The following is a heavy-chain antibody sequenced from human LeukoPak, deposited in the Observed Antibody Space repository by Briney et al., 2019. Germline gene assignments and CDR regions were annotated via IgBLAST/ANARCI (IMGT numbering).Heavy chain of an antibody. CDR1: GFTFSNYG. Sequence: PGGSLRFSCAASGFTFSNYGMHWVRQTPGKGLEWVALISSDGSKNIYADSVKGRFTISRDNSKNTVYLQMNSLRAEDTAVYYCVKGLVQTTMSYSVDYWGQGALVTVSS. D-gene: IGHD1-1*01. J-gene: IGHJ4*02. CDR2: ISSDGSKN. V-gene: IGHV3-30*18. CDR3: VKGLVQTTMSYSVDY.